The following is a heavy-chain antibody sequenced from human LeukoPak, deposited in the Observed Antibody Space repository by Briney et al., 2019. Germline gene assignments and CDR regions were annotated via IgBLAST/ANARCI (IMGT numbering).Heavy chain of an antibody. CDR3: TTDHEQLVRYYYYYMDV. Sequence: ASVKVSCKASGGTFSSYAISWVRRAPGQGLEWMGRIIPILGIANYAQKVQGRVTITADKSTTTAYMELSSLRSEDTAVYYCTTDHEQLVRYYYYYMDVWGKGTTVTVSS. CDR1: GGTFSSYA. CDR2: IIPILGIA. J-gene: IGHJ6*03. V-gene: IGHV1-69*04. D-gene: IGHD6-6*01.